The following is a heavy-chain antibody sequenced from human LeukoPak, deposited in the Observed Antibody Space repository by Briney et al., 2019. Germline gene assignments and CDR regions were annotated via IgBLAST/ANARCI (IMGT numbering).Heavy chain of an antibody. CDR3: AKGPYYDSSSVDY. V-gene: IGHV3-9*01. D-gene: IGHD3-22*01. Sequence: PGRSLRLSCAASGFTFDDYAMHWVRQAPGKGLEWVSGISWNSGSIGYADSVKGRFTISRDNAKNSLYLQMNSLRAEDTALYYCAKGPYYDSSSVDYWGQGTLVTVSS. CDR2: ISWNSGSI. J-gene: IGHJ4*02. CDR1: GFTFDDYA.